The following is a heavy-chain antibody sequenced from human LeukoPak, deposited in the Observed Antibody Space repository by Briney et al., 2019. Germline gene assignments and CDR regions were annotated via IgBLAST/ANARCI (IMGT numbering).Heavy chain of an antibody. CDR2: IYNSGST. Sequence: SETLSLTCTVSGGSISSYYWSWIRQPPGKGLEWIGYIYNSGSTNYNPSLKSRVTISLDTSKNRFSLKLSSVTAADTAVYYCARYQAAGWYDPWGQGTLVTVSS. V-gene: IGHV4-59*01. CDR1: GGSISSYY. J-gene: IGHJ5*02. CDR3: ARYQAAGWYDP. D-gene: IGHD2-2*01.